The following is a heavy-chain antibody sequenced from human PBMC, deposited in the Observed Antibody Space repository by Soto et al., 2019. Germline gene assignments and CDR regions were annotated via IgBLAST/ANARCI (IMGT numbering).Heavy chain of an antibody. J-gene: IGHJ4*02. CDR3: ARIGYSSSSLDY. Sequence: GGSLRLSCAASGFTFSNYWMTSVRQAPGKGLEWVANIKPDGSEKFYVDSVKGRFTVSRDNSQNSLYLQINSLRAEDTAVYYCARIGYSSSSLDYWGQGILVTVSS. V-gene: IGHV3-7*03. CDR2: IKPDGSEK. D-gene: IGHD6-6*01. CDR1: GFTFSNYW.